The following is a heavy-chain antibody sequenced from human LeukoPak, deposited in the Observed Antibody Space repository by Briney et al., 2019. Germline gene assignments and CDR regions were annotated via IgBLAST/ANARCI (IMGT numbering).Heavy chain of an antibody. V-gene: IGHV5-51*01. Sequence: GESLKISCKGIGYSFATYWIGWVRQLPGKGMEWMGVIYPGDSRTRYNPSFEGQVTISVDKSINTAYPQWVSLKASDSAMYYCACRDLTTTWSYPWGQGTLVTVSS. D-gene: IGHD1-14*01. CDR2: IYPGDSRT. CDR3: ACRDLTTTWSYP. CDR1: GYSFATYW. J-gene: IGHJ5*02.